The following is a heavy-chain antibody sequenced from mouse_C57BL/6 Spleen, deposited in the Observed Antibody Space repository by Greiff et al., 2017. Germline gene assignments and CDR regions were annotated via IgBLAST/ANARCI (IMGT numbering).Heavy chain of an antibody. CDR3: ARSSVFSMDY. CDR2: IYPGDGDT. J-gene: IGHJ4*01. Sequence: QVQLKESGAELVKPGASVKISCKASGYAFSSYWMNWVKQRPGKGLEWIGQIYPGDGDTNYNGKFKGKATLTADKSSSTAYMQLSSLTSEDSAVYFCARSSVFSMDYWGQGTSVTVSS. V-gene: IGHV1-80*01. CDR1: GYAFSSYW.